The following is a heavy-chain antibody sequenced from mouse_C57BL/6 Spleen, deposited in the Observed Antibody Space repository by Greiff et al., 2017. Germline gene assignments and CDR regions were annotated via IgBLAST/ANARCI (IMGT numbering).Heavy chain of an antibody. CDR2: IDPEDGET. Sequence: VQLQQSGAELVKPGASVKLSCTASGFNIKDYYMHWVKQRTEQGLAWIGRIDPEDGETKYAPKFPGKATITADTSSNTAYLQLSSLTSEDTAVYYCARRGDGYYIDYWGQGTTLTVSS. CDR3: ARRGDGYYIDY. CDR1: GFNIKDYY. D-gene: IGHD2-3*01. J-gene: IGHJ2*01. V-gene: IGHV14-2*01.